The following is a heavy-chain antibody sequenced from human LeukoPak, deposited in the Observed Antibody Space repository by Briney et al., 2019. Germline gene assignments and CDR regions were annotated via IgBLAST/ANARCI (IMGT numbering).Heavy chain of an antibody. V-gene: IGHV3-74*01. Sequence: GGSLRLSCAASGFTFRSYWMHWVRQAPGKGLVWVSRIKTDGSSTTYVDFVKGRFTISRDNAKNTLYLQMNSLRAEDTAVYYCARESYCSGGSCYSGRAFDIWGQGTMVTVSS. CDR3: ARESYCSGGSCYSGRAFDI. D-gene: IGHD2-15*01. CDR1: GFTFRSYW. J-gene: IGHJ3*02. CDR2: IKTDGSST.